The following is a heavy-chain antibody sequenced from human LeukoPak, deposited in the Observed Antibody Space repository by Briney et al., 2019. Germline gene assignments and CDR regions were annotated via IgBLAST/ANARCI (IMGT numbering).Heavy chain of an antibody. Sequence: PGGSLRLSCAASGFTFSSYSMNWVRQAPGKGLEWVSSISSSSSYIYYADSVKGRFTISRDNAKNSLYLRMNSLRAEDTAVYYCARVPVSGYDEANFDYWGQGTLVTVSS. CDR2: ISSSSSYI. D-gene: IGHD3-3*01. V-gene: IGHV3-21*01. J-gene: IGHJ4*02. CDR3: ARVPVSGYDEANFDY. CDR1: GFTFSSYS.